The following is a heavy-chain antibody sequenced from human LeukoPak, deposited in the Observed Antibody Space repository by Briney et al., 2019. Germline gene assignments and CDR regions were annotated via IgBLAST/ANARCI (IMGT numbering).Heavy chain of an antibody. CDR1: GGSISSSSYY. Sequence: PSETLSLTCTVSGGSISSSSYYWGWIRQPPGKGLEWIGSIYYSGSTYYNPSLKSRATISVDTSKNQFSLKLSSVTAADTAVYYCARHYYDSSGLDAFDIWGQGTMVTVSS. D-gene: IGHD3-22*01. J-gene: IGHJ3*02. CDR3: ARHYYDSSGLDAFDI. CDR2: IYYSGST. V-gene: IGHV4-39*01.